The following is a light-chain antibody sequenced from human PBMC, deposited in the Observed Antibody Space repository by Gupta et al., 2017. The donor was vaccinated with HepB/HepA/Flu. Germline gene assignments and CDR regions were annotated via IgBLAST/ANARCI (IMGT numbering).Light chain of an antibody. J-gene: IGLJ3*02. CDR3: LVWDSGSDPWV. CDR1: NIGRKS. V-gene: IGLV3-21*03. Sequence: SYVLTQPPSVSVAPGKTASISGGGDNIGRKSVHWYQQKPGQAPVLVVHDDGDRPSGIPGRVSGSNSGNTATLTITRVEAGDEADYYCLVWDSGSDPWVFGGGTKLTVL. CDR2: DDG.